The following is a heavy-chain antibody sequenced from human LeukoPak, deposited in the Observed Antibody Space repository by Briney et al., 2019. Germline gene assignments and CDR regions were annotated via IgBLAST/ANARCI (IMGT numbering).Heavy chain of an antibody. V-gene: IGHV1-2*02. D-gene: IGHD6-13*01. CDR1: GYTFTGYY. CDR3: ARMPRQQLVLGPPDY. J-gene: IGHJ4*02. Sequence: ASVKVSCKASGYTFTGYYMHWVRQAPGQGLEWMGWINPNSGGTNYAQKFQGRVTMTRDTSISTAYMELSRLGSDDTAVYYCARMPRQQLVLGPPDYWGQGTLVTVSS. CDR2: INPNSGGT.